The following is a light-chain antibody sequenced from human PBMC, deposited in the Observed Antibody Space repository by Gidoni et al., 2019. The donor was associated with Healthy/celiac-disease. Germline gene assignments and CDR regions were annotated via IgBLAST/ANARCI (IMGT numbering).Light chain of an antibody. J-gene: IGKJ1*01. CDR3: QQYGSSPPWT. CDR2: GAS. CDR1: QSVSSSY. V-gene: IGKV3-20*01. Sequence: DIVLTQSPGTLSLSPGERATLSCRASQSVSSSYLAWYQQKPGQAPRLLIYGASSRATGIPDRCSGSGSGTDFTLTISRLEPEDFAVYYCQQYGSSPPWTFGQGTKVEIK.